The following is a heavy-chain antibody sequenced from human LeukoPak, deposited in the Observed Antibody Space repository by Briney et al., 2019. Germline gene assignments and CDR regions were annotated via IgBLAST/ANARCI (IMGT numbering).Heavy chain of an antibody. Sequence: HAGGSLRLSCAASGFTFNSYAMSWVRQAPGRGLEWLSYISTTGSSTKYADSVKGRFTISRDNAKNSLWLQVSSLRVEDTAIYYCARGSGAWSLNLWGQGTLVTVSS. V-gene: IGHV3-48*04. CDR3: ARGSGAWSLNL. CDR2: ISTTGSST. CDR1: GFTFNSYA. D-gene: IGHD2-21*02. J-gene: IGHJ5*02.